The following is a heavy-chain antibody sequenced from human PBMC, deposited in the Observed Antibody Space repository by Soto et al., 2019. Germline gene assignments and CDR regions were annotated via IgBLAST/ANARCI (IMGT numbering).Heavy chain of an antibody. V-gene: IGHV4-61*01. J-gene: IGHJ6*02. CDR3: ARDGHGMDV. CDR2: IFFTGSA. CDR1: GGSVSTGSYD. Sequence: TLSLTCTVSGGSVSTGSYDWSWIRQPPGKGLEWIGKIFFTGSAHYNPSLRNRVTMSVDTSKDQFSLTLTSVTAADTAVYYCARDGHGMDVWGQGTTVTASS.